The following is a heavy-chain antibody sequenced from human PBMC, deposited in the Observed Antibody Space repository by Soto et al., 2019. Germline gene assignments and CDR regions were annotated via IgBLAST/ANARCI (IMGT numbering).Heavy chain of an antibody. Sequence: SETLSLTCAVYGGSFSGSYWSWIRQPPGRGLEWIGEINHSGGINYNPSLKSRVTISVDTSKNQFSLMLSSVTAADTAVYYCAKGDIRVTFDYWGQGTLVTVSS. V-gene: IGHV4-34*01. CDR1: GGSFSGSY. CDR2: INHSGGI. CDR3: AKGDIRVTFDY. J-gene: IGHJ4*02.